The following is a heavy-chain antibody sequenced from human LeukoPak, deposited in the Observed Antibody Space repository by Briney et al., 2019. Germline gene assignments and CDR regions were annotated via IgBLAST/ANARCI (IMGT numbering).Heavy chain of an antibody. V-gene: IGHV1-69*05. J-gene: IGHJ4*02. CDR3: ARGQDCSSTSCYPS. CDR1: GGTFSSYA. Sequence: SVKVSCKASGGTFSSYAISWVRQAPGQGLEWMGRIIPIFGTANYAQNFQGRVTITTDESTSTAYMELSSLRSEDTAVYYCARGQDCSSTSCYPSWGQGTLVTVSS. D-gene: IGHD2-2*01. CDR2: IIPIFGTA.